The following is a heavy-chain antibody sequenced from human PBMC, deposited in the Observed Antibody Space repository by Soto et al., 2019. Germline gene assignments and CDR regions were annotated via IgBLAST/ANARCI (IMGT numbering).Heavy chain of an antibody. D-gene: IGHD4-17*01. CDR2: ISAYNGNT. J-gene: IGHJ3*02. CDR1: GYTLTSYG. Sequence: GASVKVSCKASGYTLTSYGISWVRQDTGQGLEWMGWISAYNGNTNYAQKLQGRVTMTTDTSTSTAYMELRSLRSDDTAVYYCALPYGDYGHDAFDIWGQGTMVTVSS. V-gene: IGHV1-18*01. CDR3: ALPYGDYGHDAFDI.